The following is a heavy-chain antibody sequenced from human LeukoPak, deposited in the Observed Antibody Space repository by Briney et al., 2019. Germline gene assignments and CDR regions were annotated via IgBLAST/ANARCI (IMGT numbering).Heavy chain of an antibody. CDR2: IGTGGDT. Sequence: PGGSLRLSCAASGFAFSIYALHWVRRAPGKGLEWVSAIGTGGDTYYADSVMGRFTISGDNAKKSLYLHMNSLIAEDMAVYYCARDFGGCGYFDYWGQGTLVTVSS. CDR3: ARDFGGCGYFDY. V-gene: IGHV3-47*01. D-gene: IGHD6-19*01. J-gene: IGHJ4*02. CDR1: GFAFSIYA.